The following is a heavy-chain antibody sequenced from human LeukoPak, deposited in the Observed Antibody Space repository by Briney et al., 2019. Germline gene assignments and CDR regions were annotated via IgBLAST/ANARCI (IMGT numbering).Heavy chain of an antibody. Sequence: SETLSLTWTVSGGSISSSSYYWGWIRQPPGKGLEWIGSIYYSGSTYYNPSLKSRVTISVDTSKNQFSLKLSSATAADTSVYDCARQGESPWFDPGGQGTLVTVSS. D-gene: IGHD3-10*01. V-gene: IGHV4-39*01. J-gene: IGHJ5*02. CDR1: GGSISSSSYY. CDR2: IYYSGST. CDR3: ARQGESPWFDP.